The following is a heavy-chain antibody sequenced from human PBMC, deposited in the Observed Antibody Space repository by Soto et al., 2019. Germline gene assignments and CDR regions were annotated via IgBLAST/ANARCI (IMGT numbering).Heavy chain of an antibody. Sequence: EVQLVESGGGLVQPGGSLRLSCAASGFTFSSYWMSWVRQAPGKGLEWVANIKQDGSEKYYVDAVKGRFTIPRDNAKNSLYLQMNSRRAEDTAVYYCARDSVGDHPVDYWGQGTLVTVSS. CDR3: ARDSVGDHPVDY. J-gene: IGHJ4*02. V-gene: IGHV3-7*05. CDR2: IKQDGSEK. CDR1: GFTFSSYW. D-gene: IGHD2-21*02.